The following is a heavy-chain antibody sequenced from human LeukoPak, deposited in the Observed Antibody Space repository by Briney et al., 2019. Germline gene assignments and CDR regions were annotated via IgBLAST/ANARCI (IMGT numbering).Heavy chain of an antibody. CDR3: ANAYSSSWYSF. V-gene: IGHV3-23*01. Sequence: GGSLRLSCAASGSTFSSYAMSWVRQSPGKGLEWVSAIDGSGGSTYYADSVKGRFTISRDNSKNTLYLQMNSLRAEDTAVYYCANAYSSSWYSFWGQGTLVTVSS. D-gene: IGHD6-13*01. CDR1: GSTFSSYA. J-gene: IGHJ4*02. CDR2: IDGSGGST.